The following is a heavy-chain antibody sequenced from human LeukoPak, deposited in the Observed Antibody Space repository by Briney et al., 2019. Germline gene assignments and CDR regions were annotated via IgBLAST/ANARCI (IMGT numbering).Heavy chain of an antibody. CDR2: ISGSGGST. J-gene: IGHJ3*02. D-gene: IGHD3-16*02. Sequence: LSGGSLRLSCAASGFTFSSYAMSWVRQAPGKGLEWVSAISGSGGSTYYADSVKGRFTISRDNSKNTLYLQMNSLRAEDTAVYYCAKQGFWGSYRLGAFDIWGQGTMVTVSS. V-gene: IGHV3-23*01. CDR3: AKQGFWGSYRLGAFDI. CDR1: GFTFSSYA.